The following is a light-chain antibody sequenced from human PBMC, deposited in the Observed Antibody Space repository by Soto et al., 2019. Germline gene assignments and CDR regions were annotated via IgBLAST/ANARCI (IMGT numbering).Light chain of an antibody. Sequence: EIVLTQSPATLSLSPGERATLSCRASQSVSSYLAWYQQKPGQAPRLLIYAASSRATGIPDRFSGSGPGTDFTLTISRLQSEDFAVYYCQQYDNWPLTFGGGTKVDIK. V-gene: IGKV3-11*01. CDR3: QQYDNWPLT. CDR1: QSVSSY. CDR2: AAS. J-gene: IGKJ4*01.